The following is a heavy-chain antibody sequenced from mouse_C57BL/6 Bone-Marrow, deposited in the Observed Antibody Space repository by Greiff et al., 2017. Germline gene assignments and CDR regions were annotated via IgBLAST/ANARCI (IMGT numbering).Heavy chain of an antibody. Sequence: VQLQQSGAELVRPGASVKLSCTASGFNIKDDYMHWVKQRPEQGLEWIEWIDPENGDTEYASKFQGKATITADTSYNTAYLQLSSLTSEDTAVYYCTLDYDYCCDYWGQGTTLTVSS. CDR3: TLDYDYCCDY. V-gene: IGHV14-4*01. CDR1: GFNIKDDY. D-gene: IGHD2-4*01. CDR2: IDPENGDT. J-gene: IGHJ2*01.